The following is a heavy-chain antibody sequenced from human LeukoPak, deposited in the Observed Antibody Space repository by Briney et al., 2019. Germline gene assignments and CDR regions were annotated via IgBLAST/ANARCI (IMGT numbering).Heavy chain of an antibody. CDR1: GYSISSGYY. J-gene: IGHJ6*03. CDR2: IYHSGSV. CDR3: ARGGGIFGVVLYYYYMDV. Sequence: SETLSLTCTVSGYSISSGYYWGWIRQPPGKGLEWIGSIYHSGSVYYNPSLKSRVTISVDTSKNQFSLKLSSVTAADTAVYYCARGGGIFGVVLYYYYMDVWGKGTTVTVSS. D-gene: IGHD3-3*01. V-gene: IGHV4-38-2*02.